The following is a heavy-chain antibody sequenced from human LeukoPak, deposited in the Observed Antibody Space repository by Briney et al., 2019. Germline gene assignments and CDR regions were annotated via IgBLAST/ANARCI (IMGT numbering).Heavy chain of an antibody. Sequence: SESLSLTCDVNRASLSGFYRSWIRQTPAKGLEWIGEAKHSGSTNYNPSLKSRVSMPVDTSKNQFSLRVRSATAADTAVYYCARGRYSGYDKSYYYFFMDVWGTGTTVTVSS. CDR1: RASLSGFY. CDR2: AKHSGST. D-gene: IGHD5-12*01. CDR3: ARGRYSGYDKSYYYFFMDV. J-gene: IGHJ6*03. V-gene: IGHV4-34*01.